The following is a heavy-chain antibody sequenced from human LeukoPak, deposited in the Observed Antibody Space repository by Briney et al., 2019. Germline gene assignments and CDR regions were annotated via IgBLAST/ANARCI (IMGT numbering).Heavy chain of an antibody. Sequence: ASVKVSCKASGYTFTGYYMHWVRQAPGQGLEWMGWINPNSGGTNYAQKFQGRVTMTRDTSISTAYMELRSLRSDDTAVYYCARGHGSGSYYTAPLGYWGQGTLVTVSS. CDR1: GYTFTGYY. D-gene: IGHD3-10*01. CDR3: ARGHGSGSYYTAPLGY. J-gene: IGHJ4*02. V-gene: IGHV1-2*02. CDR2: INPNSGGT.